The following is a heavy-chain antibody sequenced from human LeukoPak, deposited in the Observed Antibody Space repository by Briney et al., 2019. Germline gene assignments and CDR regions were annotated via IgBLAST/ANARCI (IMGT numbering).Heavy chain of an antibody. CDR2: IIPIYGTA. J-gene: IGHJ4*02. D-gene: IGHD1-26*01. Sequence: SVKVSCKASGGTFSSYAISWVRQAPGQGLEWMGRIIPIYGTANYAQKFQGRVTITTDESTSTAYMELSSLRSEDTAVYYCARSGSYSPADFDYWGQGTLVTVSS. V-gene: IGHV1-69*05. CDR1: GGTFSSYA. CDR3: ARSGSYSPADFDY.